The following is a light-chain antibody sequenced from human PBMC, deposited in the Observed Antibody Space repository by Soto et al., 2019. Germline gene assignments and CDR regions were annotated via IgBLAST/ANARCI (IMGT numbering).Light chain of an antibody. Sequence: EIVLTQSPGTLSLSPGERATLSCRASQSVSSNYLAWYQQKPGQAPRLLIYGASSRATGIPGRFSGSGSWTEFTLTISRLEPEDFAVYYCHQYGISPFGGGTKVEIK. CDR1: QSVSSNY. CDR2: GAS. CDR3: HQYGISP. V-gene: IGKV3-20*01. J-gene: IGKJ4*01.